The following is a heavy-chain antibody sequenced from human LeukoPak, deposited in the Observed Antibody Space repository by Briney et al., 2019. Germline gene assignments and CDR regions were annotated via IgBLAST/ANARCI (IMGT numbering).Heavy chain of an antibody. CDR2: LYYGGST. V-gene: IGHV4-59*01. J-gene: IGHJ6*03. CDR1: GGSITSYY. D-gene: IGHD3-22*01. Sequence: PSETLSLTCTVSGGSITSYYWSWIRQPPGKGLEWIGYLYYGGSTNYNPSPKSRVTISLDTSKNQSSLNLSSVTAADTAVYYCARRFSSYDSSGYSFYYYLDVWGKGTTVTVSS. CDR3: ARRFSSYDSSGYSFYYYLDV.